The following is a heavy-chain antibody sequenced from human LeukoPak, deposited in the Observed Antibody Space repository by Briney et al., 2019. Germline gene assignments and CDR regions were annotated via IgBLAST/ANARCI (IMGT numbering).Heavy chain of an antibody. J-gene: IGHJ4*02. V-gene: IGHV3-21*01. CDR1: GFTFSSYS. D-gene: IGHD3-22*01. CDR2: ISSSSSYI. CDR3: AGPLGDSSGYYSDY. Sequence: PGGSLRLSCAASGFTFSSYSMNWVRQAPGKGLEWVSSISSSSSYIYYADPVKGRFTISRDNAKNSLYLQMNSLRVEDTAVYYCAGPLGDSSGYYSDYWGQGTLVTVSS.